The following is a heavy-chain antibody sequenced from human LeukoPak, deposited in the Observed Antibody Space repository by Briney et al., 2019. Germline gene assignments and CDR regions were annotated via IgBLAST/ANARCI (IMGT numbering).Heavy chain of an antibody. V-gene: IGHV3-9*01. CDR3: AKVAAAGTKPWYYFDY. D-gene: IGHD6-13*01. CDR1: VFTFDDYA. Sequence: GRSLRLSCAASVFTFDDYAMHWVRQAPGKCLEWVSGISWNSGSIGYADSVKGRFTISRDNAKNSLYLQMNSLRAEDTALYYCAKVAAAGTKPWYYFDYWGQGTLVTVSS. CDR2: ISWNSGSI. J-gene: IGHJ4*02.